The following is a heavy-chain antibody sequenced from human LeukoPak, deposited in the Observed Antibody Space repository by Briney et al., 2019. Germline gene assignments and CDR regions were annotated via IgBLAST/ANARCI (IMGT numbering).Heavy chain of an antibody. J-gene: IGHJ5*02. Sequence: ASQTLSLTCTVSGDSISSGDYYWSWIRQPAGKGLEWIGRISSSGSTNYNPSLKSRVTISVDTSKNQFSLKLSSVTAADTAVYFCARGYGSGSYVGFDPWGQGTLVTVSS. V-gene: IGHV4-61*02. CDR3: ARGYGSGSYVGFDP. D-gene: IGHD3-10*01. CDR1: GDSISSGDYY. CDR2: ISSSGST.